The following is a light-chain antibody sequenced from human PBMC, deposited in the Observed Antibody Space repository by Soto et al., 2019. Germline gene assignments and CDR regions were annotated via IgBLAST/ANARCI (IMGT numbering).Light chain of an antibody. J-gene: IGKJ5*01. CDR1: QNINSW. Sequence: DIQMTQSPSTLSASVGDRVTITCRASQNINSWLAWYQQKPGKAPKALIYDASTLRSGVPSRFSGGGSGTEFTLTISSLQPDDFATYYCQQYNTYSTFGQGTRLEIK. CDR3: QQYNTYST. V-gene: IGKV1-5*01. CDR2: DAS.